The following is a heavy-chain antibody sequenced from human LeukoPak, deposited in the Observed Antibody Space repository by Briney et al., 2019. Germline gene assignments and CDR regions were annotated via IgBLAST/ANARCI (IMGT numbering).Heavy chain of an antibody. Sequence: PGGSLRLSCAASGFTFSSYSMNWVRQAPGKGLEWVSYMSSSSSTIYYADSVKGRFTISRDNAKNSLYLQMNSLRDEDTAVHYCARAYCSRGSCYSDYWGQGTLVTVSS. CDR2: MSSSSSTI. V-gene: IGHV3-48*02. CDR3: ARAYCSRGSCYSDY. CDR1: GFTFSSYS. D-gene: IGHD2-15*01. J-gene: IGHJ4*02.